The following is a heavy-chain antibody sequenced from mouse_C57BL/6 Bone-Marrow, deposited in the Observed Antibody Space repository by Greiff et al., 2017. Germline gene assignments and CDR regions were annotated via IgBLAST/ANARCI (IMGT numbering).Heavy chain of an antibody. CDR2: IKPSNGGN. CDR3: ARGTVVFDY. D-gene: IGHD1-1*01. V-gene: IGHV1-53*01. Sequence: QVQLQQPGTELVKPGDSVKLSCKASGYTFTSYWMHWVKQRPGQGLEWIGNIKPSNGGNNYNEKFKSKATLTVDKSSSTAYMQISSLTSEDSAVYYCARGTVVFDYWGQGNTLTVSS. CDR1: GYTFTSYW. J-gene: IGHJ2*01.